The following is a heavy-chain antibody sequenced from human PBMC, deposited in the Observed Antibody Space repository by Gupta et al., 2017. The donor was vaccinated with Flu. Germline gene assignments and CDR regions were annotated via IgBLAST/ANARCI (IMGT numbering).Heavy chain of an antibody. D-gene: IGHD3-10*01. CDR1: GFSFSDHW. J-gene: IGHJ4*02. CDR2: ISTDGSRT. Sequence: DVQLVESGGGLVQPGGSLRLSCAASGFSFSDHWMHWVRQAPGKGLVWVSRISTDGSRTDYADFVEGRFTISRDNAKNTLYLQMNSLRDEDTAIYSCVRPSMVRGVSMKTIDDWGQGTLVTVSS. V-gene: IGHV3-74*01. CDR3: VRPSMVRGVSMKTIDD.